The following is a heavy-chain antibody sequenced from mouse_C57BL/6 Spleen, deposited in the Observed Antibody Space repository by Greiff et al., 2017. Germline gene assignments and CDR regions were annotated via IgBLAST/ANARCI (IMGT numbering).Heavy chain of an antibody. J-gene: IGHJ2*01. CDR3: ARGGTVVATEYFDY. Sequence: VKLMESGPGLVQPSQSLSITCTVSGFSLTSYGVHWVRQSPGKGLEWLGVIWSGGSTDYNAAFISRLSISKDNSKSQVFFKMNSLQADDTAIYYCARGGTVVATEYFDYWGQGTTLTVSS. V-gene: IGHV2-2*01. D-gene: IGHD1-1*01. CDR2: IWSGGST. CDR1: GFSLTSYG.